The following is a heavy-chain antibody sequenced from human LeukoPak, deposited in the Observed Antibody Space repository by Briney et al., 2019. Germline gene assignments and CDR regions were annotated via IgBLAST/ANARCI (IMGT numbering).Heavy chain of an antibody. Sequence: SETPSLTCTVSGGSIISYYWSWIRQPPGKGLEWIGYIYSSGSTNYNPSLKSRVTISVDTSKNQFSLKLSSVTAADTAVYYCARGLRGRWFDPWGQGTLVTVSS. CDR2: IYSSGST. CDR3: ARGLRGRWFDP. V-gene: IGHV4-59*01. CDR1: GGSIISYY. J-gene: IGHJ5*02.